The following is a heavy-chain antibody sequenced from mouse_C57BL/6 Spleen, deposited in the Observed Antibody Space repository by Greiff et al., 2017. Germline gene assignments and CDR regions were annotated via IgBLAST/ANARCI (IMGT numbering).Heavy chain of an antibody. CDR1: GYTFTSYW. CDR3: ARSLIYYGSHGGYIEV. J-gene: IGHJ1*03. D-gene: IGHD2-1*01. Sequence: QVQLQQPGAELAKPGASVKMSCKASGYTFTSYWITWVKQRPGQGLEWIGDIYPGSGSTNYNEKFKGKATLTVDTSSSTAYMQLSSLTSEDSAVYYCARSLIYYGSHGGYIEVWGTGTTVTVDS. CDR2: IYPGSGST. V-gene: IGHV1-55*01.